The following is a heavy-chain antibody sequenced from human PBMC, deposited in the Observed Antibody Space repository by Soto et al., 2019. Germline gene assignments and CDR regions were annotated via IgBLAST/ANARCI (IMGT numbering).Heavy chain of an antibody. CDR3: ATSYGNDWYTY. J-gene: IGHJ4*02. D-gene: IGHD3-9*01. CDR1: GGSVTTY. V-gene: IGHV4-59*02. Sequence: SETLSLTCPVSGGSVTTYWGWIRQPPEKGLEWIGYMNYTGITNYNPPLKSRLTISVDRSKNHFTLQLTSVTVADTAVYYCATSYGNDWYTYWGQGTQVTVSS. CDR2: MNYTGIT.